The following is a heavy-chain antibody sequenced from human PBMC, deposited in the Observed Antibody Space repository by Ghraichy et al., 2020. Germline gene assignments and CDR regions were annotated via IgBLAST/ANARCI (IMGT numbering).Heavy chain of an antibody. J-gene: IGHJ4*02. CDR3: ARGQSLYSYGFPIDY. CDR2: ISSSGDTM. Sequence: GGSLRLSCVASGFTFSDHYMSWIRQAPGRGLEWVSYISSSGDTMYVDSVKGRFTISRDNAKSPLYLQMNSLRAEDTAVYYCARGQSLYSYGFPIDYWGQGTLVTVSS. V-gene: IGHV3-11*01. D-gene: IGHD5-18*01. CDR1: GFTFSDHY.